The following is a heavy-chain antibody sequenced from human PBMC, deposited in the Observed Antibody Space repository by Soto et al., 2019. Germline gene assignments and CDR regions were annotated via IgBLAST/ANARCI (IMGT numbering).Heavy chain of an antibody. D-gene: IGHD3-9*01. V-gene: IGHV1-69*01. Sequence: QVQRVQSGAEVKKPGSSVRVSCKASGAAFNTITINWVRQAPGQGLEWMGGFVPVFGSATYAQKFQGRVAITADASTSTFYMELSRLNSEDTALYYCVRDDDTTGSYSWFDTWGQETLVTVS. CDR1: GAAFNTIT. J-gene: IGHJ5*02. CDR2: FVPVFGSA. CDR3: VRDDDTTGSYSWFDT.